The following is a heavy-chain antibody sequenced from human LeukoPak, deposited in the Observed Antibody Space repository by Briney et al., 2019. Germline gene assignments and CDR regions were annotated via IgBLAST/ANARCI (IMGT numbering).Heavy chain of an antibody. Sequence: GGPLRLSCAASGFTFDDYAMHWVRHAPGKGLEWVSGISWNSGSIGYADSVKGRFTISRDNAKNSLYLQMNSLRAEDTALYYCAKGKDYYGPIDYWGQGTLVTVSS. V-gene: IGHV3-9*01. D-gene: IGHD3-10*01. CDR3: AKGKDYYGPIDY. CDR2: ISWNSGSI. CDR1: GFTFDDYA. J-gene: IGHJ4*02.